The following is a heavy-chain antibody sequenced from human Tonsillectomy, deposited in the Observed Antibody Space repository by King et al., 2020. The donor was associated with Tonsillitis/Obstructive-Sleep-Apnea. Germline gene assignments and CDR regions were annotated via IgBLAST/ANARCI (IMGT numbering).Heavy chain of an antibody. J-gene: IGHJ4*02. D-gene: IGHD2-2*01. CDR2: IKQDGSEK. V-gene: IGHV3-7*01. CDR1: GFTFSSYW. CDR3: AREGYCSSTSCYRGGVDY. Sequence: VQLVESGGGLVQPGGSLRLSCAASGFTFSSYWMSWVRQAPGKGLEWVANIKQDGSEKYYVDSVKGRFTISRDNAKNSLYLQMNSLRAEDTAVYYCAREGYCSSTSCYRGGVDYWGQGTLVTVSS.